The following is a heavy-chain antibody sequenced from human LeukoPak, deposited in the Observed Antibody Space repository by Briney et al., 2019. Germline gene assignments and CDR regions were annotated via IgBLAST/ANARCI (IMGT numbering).Heavy chain of an antibody. CDR2: ISGSGGST. D-gene: IGHD3-3*01. Sequence: PGGSLRLSCAASGFTFSSYAMSWVRQAPGKGLEWVSAISGSGGSTYYADSVKGRFTISRDNSKNTPYLQMNSLRAEDTAVYYCAKDPYDFWSGYYRFDYWGQGTLVTVSS. V-gene: IGHV3-23*01. J-gene: IGHJ4*02. CDR3: AKDPYDFWSGYYRFDY. CDR1: GFTFSSYA.